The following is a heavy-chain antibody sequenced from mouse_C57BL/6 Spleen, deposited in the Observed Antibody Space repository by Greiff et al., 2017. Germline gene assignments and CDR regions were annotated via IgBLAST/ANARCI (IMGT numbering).Heavy chain of an antibody. CDR1: GYAFSSSW. CDR3: AREGTFAWFAY. CDR2: LYPGDGDT. J-gene: IGHJ3*01. Sequence: QVQLKESGPELVKPGASVKISCKASGYAFSSSWMNWVKQRPGQGLEWIGRLYPGDGDTNYNGKFKGKATLTADKSSSTAYMQLSSLTSEDSAVYFCAREGTFAWFAYWGQGTLVTVSA. V-gene: IGHV1-82*01.